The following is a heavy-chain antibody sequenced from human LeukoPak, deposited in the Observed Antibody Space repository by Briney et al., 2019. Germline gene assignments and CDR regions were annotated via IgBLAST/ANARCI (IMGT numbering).Heavy chain of an antibody. J-gene: IGHJ4*02. D-gene: IGHD6-13*01. Sequence: AGGSLRLSCAASGFNVGRNYMTWVRQAPGKGLEWVSFIYSGGATYCADSVRGRFTISRDSSKNTSYLQMNSLRVEDTAVYYCARVPGYSWGQGTLVTVSS. CDR2: IYSGGAT. CDR1: GFNVGRNY. CDR3: ARVPGYS. V-gene: IGHV3-53*01.